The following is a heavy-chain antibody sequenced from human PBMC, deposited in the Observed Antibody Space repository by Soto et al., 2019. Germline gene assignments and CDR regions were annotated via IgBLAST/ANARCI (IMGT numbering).Heavy chain of an antibody. CDR1: GFIFSSHW. Sequence: EVQLVESGGGLVQPGGSLRLSCAPSGFIFSSHWMSWVRQAPGKGLEWVANIKPDGSEKLYVDSVKGQFTISRDNAKNSLYLQMNSLRAEDTAVYYCARDGGRGYDFDYWGQGTLVTVSS. CDR3: ARDGGRGYDFDY. CDR2: IKPDGSEK. V-gene: IGHV3-7*01. D-gene: IGHD5-12*01. J-gene: IGHJ4*02.